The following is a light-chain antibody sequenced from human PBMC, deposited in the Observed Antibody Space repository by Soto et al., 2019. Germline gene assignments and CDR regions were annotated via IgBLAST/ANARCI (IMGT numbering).Light chain of an antibody. V-gene: IGLV3-1*01. CDR3: QAWDSSTAGV. Sequence: SYELTQPPSVSVSPGQTDSITCSGDKLGDKYACWYQQKPGQSPVLVIYQNSKRPSGIPERFSGSNSGNTATLTISGTQAMYEADYYCQAWDSSTAGVFGTGTKVTVL. CDR2: QNS. CDR1: KLGDKY. J-gene: IGLJ1*01.